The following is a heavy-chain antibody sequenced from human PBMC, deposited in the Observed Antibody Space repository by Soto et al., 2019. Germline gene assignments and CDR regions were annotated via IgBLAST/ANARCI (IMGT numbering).Heavy chain of an antibody. J-gene: IGHJ4*02. Sequence: QVQLVESGGGVVQPGRSLRLSCAASGFTFSRYGMHWVRQAPGKGLEWVAVISYDGSNKYYADSVKGRFTISRDNSKNTLYLQMNSLRAEDTAVYYCATGSGWYEDWGQGTLVTVSS. D-gene: IGHD6-19*01. CDR3: ATGSGWYED. CDR1: GFTFSRYG. CDR2: ISYDGSNK. V-gene: IGHV3-30*03.